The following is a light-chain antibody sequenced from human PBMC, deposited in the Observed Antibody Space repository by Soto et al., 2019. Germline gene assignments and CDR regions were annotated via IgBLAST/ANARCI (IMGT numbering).Light chain of an antibody. V-gene: IGKV1-39*01. Sequence: MDPAPFSPSSSVGDRGNTTCWGSQSISTYLNWYQQKPGKAPKVLIYAASRLQSGVPSRFSGSGSGTDFTLTISSLQPEDFATYFCQQSFTTPWTFGQGTKVDIK. J-gene: IGKJ1*01. CDR2: AAS. CDR1: QSISTY. CDR3: QQSFTTPWT.